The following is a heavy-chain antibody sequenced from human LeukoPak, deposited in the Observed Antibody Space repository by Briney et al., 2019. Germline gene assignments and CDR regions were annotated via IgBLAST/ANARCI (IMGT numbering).Heavy chain of an antibody. V-gene: IGHV3-20*04. CDR1: GFTFDDYG. CDR2: INWNGGST. Sequence: PGGSLRLSCAVSGFTFDDYGMSWGRQAPGKGLEWVSGINWNGGSTDYADSVKGRFIISRDNAKNSLYLQMNSLRAEDMALYYCAKDTVGGLDYWGQGTLVTVSS. J-gene: IGHJ4*02. CDR3: AKDTVGGLDY. D-gene: IGHD3-16*01.